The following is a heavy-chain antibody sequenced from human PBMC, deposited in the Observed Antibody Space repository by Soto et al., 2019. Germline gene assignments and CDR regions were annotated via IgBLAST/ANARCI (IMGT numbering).Heavy chain of an antibody. J-gene: IGHJ5*02. CDR1: GGSFSGYY. Sequence: PSETLSLTCAVYGGSFSGYYWSWIRQPPGKGLEWIGEINHSGSTNYNPSLKSRVTISVDTSKNQFSLKLSSVTAADTAVYYCARGRRNYDILTGYQRNWFDPWGQGTLVTVSS. CDR3: ARGRRNYDILTGYQRNWFDP. D-gene: IGHD3-9*01. CDR2: INHSGST. V-gene: IGHV4-34*01.